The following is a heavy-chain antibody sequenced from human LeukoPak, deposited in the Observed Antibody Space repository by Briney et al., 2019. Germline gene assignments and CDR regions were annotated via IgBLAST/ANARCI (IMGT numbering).Heavy chain of an antibody. Sequence: SETLSVSCTVSGGSISSYYWSWIRQPPGKGLEWIGYIYYSGSTNYNPSLKSRVTISVDTSKNQFSLKLSSVTAADTAVYYCASDSPQSLVRGGIDYWGQGALVTVSS. V-gene: IGHV4-59*01. J-gene: IGHJ4*02. D-gene: IGHD6-19*01. CDR2: IYYSGST. CDR1: GGSISSYY. CDR3: ASDSPQSLVRGGIDY.